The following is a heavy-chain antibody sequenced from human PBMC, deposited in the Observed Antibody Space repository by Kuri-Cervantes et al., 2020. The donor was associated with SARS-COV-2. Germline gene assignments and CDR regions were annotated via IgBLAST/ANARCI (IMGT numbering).Heavy chain of an antibody. CDR3: AKSPFGVVIINWFDP. Sequence: ASVKVSCKASGYSLTNYYGYYMHWVRQAPGQGLEWMGWINPNSGDTNYAEMFQGRVAMTRDTSISTAYMELSRLTSDDTAVYYCAKSPFGVVIINWFDPWGQGTLVTVSS. D-gene: IGHD3-3*01. J-gene: IGHJ5*02. CDR1: GYSLTNYYGYY. V-gene: IGHV1-2*02. CDR2: INPNSGDT.